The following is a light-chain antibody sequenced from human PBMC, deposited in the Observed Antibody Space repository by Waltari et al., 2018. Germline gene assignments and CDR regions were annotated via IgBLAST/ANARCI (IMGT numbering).Light chain of an antibody. Sequence: QAVATQEPSLTVSPRGTVTHTCAPPPGACTSGYYPYWFQQKPGPAPRTLILDTSNTPSCTPARFSCSLLGGKAALTLSGAQPEDEADYCCLLSCNATRSVFGGGTRLTVL. CDR3: LLSCNATRSV. CDR2: DTS. CDR1: PGACTSGYY. J-gene: IGLJ3*02. V-gene: IGLV7-46*01.